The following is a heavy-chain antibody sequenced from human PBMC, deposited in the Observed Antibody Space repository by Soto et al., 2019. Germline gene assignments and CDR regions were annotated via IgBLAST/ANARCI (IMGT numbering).Heavy chain of an antibody. CDR3: ARDLAPCSSGWYSWFDP. V-gene: IGHV4-31*02. D-gene: IGHD6-19*01. J-gene: IGHJ5*02. CDR2: IYYSGST. Sequence: GCHLSLPHKNPGKGLEWIGYIYYSGSTYYNPSLKSRVTISVDTSKNQFSLKLSSVTAADTAVYYCARDLAPCSSGWYSWFDPWGQGTLVTVSS. CDR1: GCH.